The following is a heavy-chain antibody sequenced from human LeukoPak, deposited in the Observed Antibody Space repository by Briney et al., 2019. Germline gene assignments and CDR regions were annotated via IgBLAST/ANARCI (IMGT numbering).Heavy chain of an antibody. CDR3: AKEAGEYNWNDAYYFDY. D-gene: IGHD1-1*01. Sequence: GGSLRLSCAASGFTFSSYGMHWVRQAPGKGLEWVAFIRYDGSNKYYADSVKGRFTISRDNSKNTLYLQVNSLRAEDTAVYYCAKEAGEYNWNDAYYFDYWGQGTLVTVSS. V-gene: IGHV3-30*02. CDR2: IRYDGSNK. CDR1: GFTFSSYG. J-gene: IGHJ4*02.